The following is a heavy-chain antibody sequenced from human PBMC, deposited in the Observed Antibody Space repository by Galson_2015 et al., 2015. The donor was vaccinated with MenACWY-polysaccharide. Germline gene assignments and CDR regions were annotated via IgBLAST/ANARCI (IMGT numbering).Heavy chain of an antibody. CDR2: IKSDGSST. J-gene: IGHJ4*02. V-gene: IGHV3-74*01. Sequence: SLRLSCAASGFTFSTYWMHWVRQAPGKGLVWVSRIKSDGSSTSYADSVKGRFTISRDNAKNTLYLQMNSLRAEDTAVYYCARGCSGYDWGQGTLVTVSS. CDR1: GFTFSTYW. CDR3: ARGCSGYD. D-gene: IGHD5-12*01.